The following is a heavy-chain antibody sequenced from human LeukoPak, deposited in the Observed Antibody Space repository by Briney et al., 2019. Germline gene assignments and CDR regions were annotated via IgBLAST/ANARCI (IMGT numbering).Heavy chain of an antibody. V-gene: IGHV1-46*01. CDR1: GYTFTSYY. J-gene: IGHJ4*02. CDR3: ARELYLYSSDYDY. D-gene: IGHD6-19*01. CDR2: IIPSGGST. Sequence: ASVKVSCKASGYTFTSYYMHWVRQAPGQGLEWMGVIIPSGGSTIYAQKFQGRVTMTRDTSTSTVYMELSSLRSEDTAVYYCARELYLYSSDYDYWGQGTLVTVSS.